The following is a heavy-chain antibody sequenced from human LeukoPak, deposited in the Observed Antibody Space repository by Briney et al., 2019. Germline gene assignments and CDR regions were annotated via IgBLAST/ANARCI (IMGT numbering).Heavy chain of an antibody. CDR3: AKLSRDGYNWDKFFDY. D-gene: IGHD5-24*01. Sequence: GGSLRLSCAASGFTFSSYSMNWVRQAPGKGLEWVSPISSSSSYIYYADSVKGRFTISRDNSKNTLYLQMNSLRAEDTAVYYCAKLSRDGYNWDKFFDYWGQGTLVTVSS. CDR1: GFTFSSYS. J-gene: IGHJ4*02. V-gene: IGHV3-21*04. CDR2: ISSSSSYI.